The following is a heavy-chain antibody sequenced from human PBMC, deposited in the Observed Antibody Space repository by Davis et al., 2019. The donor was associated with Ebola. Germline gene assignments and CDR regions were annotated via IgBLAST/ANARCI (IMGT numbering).Heavy chain of an antibody. J-gene: IGHJ4*02. D-gene: IGHD6-19*01. CDR2: VGTTGNT. Sequence: GGSLRLSCAASGFTFSSYAMSWVRQAPGKGLEWVSSVGTTGNTYYTDSVKGRFTISRDNSKNTLYLQMSSLRAEDTAVYYCVKGGGLGLNFDYWGQGTLVTVSS. CDR3: VKGGGLGLNFDY. V-gene: IGHV3-64D*08. CDR1: GFTFSSYA.